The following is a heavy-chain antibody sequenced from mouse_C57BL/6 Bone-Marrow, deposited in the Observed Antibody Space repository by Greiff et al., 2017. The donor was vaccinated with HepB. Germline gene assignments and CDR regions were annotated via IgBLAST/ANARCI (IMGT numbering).Heavy chain of an antibody. CDR2: IHPSDSDT. CDR1: GYTFTSYW. D-gene: IGHD1-1*01. J-gene: IGHJ1*03. Sequence: QVQLQQSGAELVKPGASVKVSCKASGYTFTSYWMHWVKQRPGQGLEWIGRIHPSDSDTNYNQKFKGKATLTVDKSSSTAYMQLSSLTSEDSAVYYGAIITTVVPHWYFDVWGTGTTVTVSS. V-gene: IGHV1-74*01. CDR3: AIITTVVPHWYFDV.